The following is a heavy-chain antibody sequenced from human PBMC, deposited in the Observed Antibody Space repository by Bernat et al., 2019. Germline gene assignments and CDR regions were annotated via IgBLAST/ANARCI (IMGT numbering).Heavy chain of an antibody. J-gene: IGHJ5*02. CDR2: IKQAGSEK. V-gene: IGHV3-7*03. Sequence: EVQLVESGGGLVQPGGSLRLSCAASGFTFSSYWMSWVRQAPGKGLEWVANIKQAGSEKYYVDSVKGRFTISRDNAKNSLYLQMNSLRAKDTAVYYCARDRITMVRGVPQGFDPWGQGTLVTVSS. CDR1: GFTFSSYW. CDR3: ARDRITMVRGVPQGFDP. D-gene: IGHD3-10*01.